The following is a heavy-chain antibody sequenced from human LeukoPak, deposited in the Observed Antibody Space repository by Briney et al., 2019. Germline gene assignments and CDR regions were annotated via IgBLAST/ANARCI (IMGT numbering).Heavy chain of an antibody. D-gene: IGHD5-24*01. J-gene: IGHJ4*02. CDR1: GYTFTSYG. CDR2: ISAYNGNT. Sequence: GASVKVSCKASGYTFTSYGISWVRQAPGQGLEWMGWISAYNGNTNYAQKLQGRVTMTTDTSTSTAYMELRSLRSDDTAVYYCARVGWVPHAKLHTFDYWGQGTLVTVSS. V-gene: IGHV1-18*01. CDR3: ARVGWVPHAKLHTFDY.